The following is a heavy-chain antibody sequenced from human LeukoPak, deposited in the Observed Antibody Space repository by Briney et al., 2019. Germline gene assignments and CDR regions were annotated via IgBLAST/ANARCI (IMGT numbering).Heavy chain of an antibody. J-gene: IGHJ4*02. CDR1: GFTFSISA. CDR3: AKVSESNYDILTGYYTPYYFDY. D-gene: IGHD3-9*01. Sequence: GGSLRLSCAVSGFTFSISAMSWVRQAPGKGLEGVSGISDSGGSTFYGDSVEGRFTISRHNSKNILYLQINIQRADDTAVYSCAKVSESNYDILTGYYTPYYFDYWGQGILVTVSS. V-gene: IGHV3-23*01. CDR2: ISDSGGST.